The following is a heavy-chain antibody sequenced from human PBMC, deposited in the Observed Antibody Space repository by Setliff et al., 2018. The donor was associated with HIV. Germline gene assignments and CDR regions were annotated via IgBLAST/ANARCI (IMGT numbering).Heavy chain of an antibody. V-gene: IGHV1-2*02. CDR2: INPNSGGT. Sequence: ASVKVSCKASGYTFTDYYMHWVRQAPGQGLEWMGWINPNSGGTHYAQKFQGRVTMTRDTSITTAYMELSRLRSDDTAVLYCASSSGYSSSWYGRAEYFQHWGQGTLVTVSS. J-gene: IGHJ1*01. CDR3: ASSSGYSSSWYGRAEYFQH. CDR1: GYTFTDYY. D-gene: IGHD6-13*01.